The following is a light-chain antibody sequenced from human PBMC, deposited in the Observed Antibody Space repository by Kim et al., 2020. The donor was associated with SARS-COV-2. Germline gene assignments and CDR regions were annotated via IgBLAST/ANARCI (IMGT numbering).Light chain of an antibody. Sequence: PTSTLTSDETGNNRGNQGAAWLHQHQGPPPKRLSSATHNRPSGISERFSPSRSGNPDSLTITGLQPEDEADYYCSTCDSSLSAWVFGGGTQLTVL. CDR3: STCDSSLSAWV. V-gene: IGLV10-54*04. J-gene: IGLJ3*02. CDR1: GNNRGNQG. CDR2: ATH.